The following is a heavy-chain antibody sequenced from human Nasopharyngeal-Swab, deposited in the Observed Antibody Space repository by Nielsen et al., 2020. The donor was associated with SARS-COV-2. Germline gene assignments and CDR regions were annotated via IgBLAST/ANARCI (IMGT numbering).Heavy chain of an antibody. CDR1: GFTFSSYA. Sequence: GESLKISCAASGFTFSSYAMSWVRQAPGKGLEWVSLLKSGGGTFYADSVRGRFTISRDNSRNTVYLQMNSLRAEDTAVYYCARVRQSGAYFPFDSWGLGTLVTVSS. D-gene: IGHD1-26*01. CDR2: LKSGGGT. V-gene: IGHV3-23*03. J-gene: IGHJ4*02. CDR3: ARVRQSGAYFPFDS.